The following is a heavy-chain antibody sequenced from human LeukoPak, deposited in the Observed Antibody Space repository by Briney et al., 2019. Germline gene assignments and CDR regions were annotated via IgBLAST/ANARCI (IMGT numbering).Heavy chain of an antibody. CDR3: AKDKLDYGGNPTLDY. J-gene: IGHJ4*02. CDR2: ISYDGSNK. CDR1: GFTFSSYG. Sequence: GGSLRLSCAASGFTFSSYGMHWVRQAPGNGLEWVAVISYDGSNKCYADSVKGRFTISRDNSKNTLYLQMNSLRAEDTAVYYCAKDKLDYGGNPTLDYWGQGTLVAVSS. D-gene: IGHD4-23*01. V-gene: IGHV3-30*18.